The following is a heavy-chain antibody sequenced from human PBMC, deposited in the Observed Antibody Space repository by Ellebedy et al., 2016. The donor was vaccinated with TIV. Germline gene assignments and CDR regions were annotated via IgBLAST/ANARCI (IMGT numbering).Heavy chain of an antibody. Sequence: PGGSLRLSCAASGLGLRNYFMSWVRQAPGKGLEWVSGISVSSASVFYADSVRGRFTISRDNSKNTLFLQMNSLRAEDTATYYCVREHGEYNYGENYFDYWGQGILVTVSS. V-gene: IGHV3-23*01. CDR2: ISVSSASV. CDR1: GLGLRNYF. J-gene: IGHJ4*02. D-gene: IGHD5-18*01. CDR3: VREHGEYNYGENYFDY.